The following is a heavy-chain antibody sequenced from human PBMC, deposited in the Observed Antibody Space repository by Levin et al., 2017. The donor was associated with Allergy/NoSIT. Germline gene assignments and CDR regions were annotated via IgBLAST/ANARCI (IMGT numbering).Heavy chain of an antibody. CDR3: AKGGGSSSWLYYYYYYMDV. CDR2: ISYDGSNK. D-gene: IGHD6-13*01. V-gene: IGHV3-30*18. Sequence: PGGSLRLSCAASGFTFSSYGMHWVRQAPGKGLEWVAVISYDGSNKYYADSVKGRFTISRDNSKNTLYLQMNSLRAEDTAVYYCAKGGGSSSWLYYYYYYMDVWGKGTTVTVSS. CDR1: GFTFSSYG. J-gene: IGHJ6*03.